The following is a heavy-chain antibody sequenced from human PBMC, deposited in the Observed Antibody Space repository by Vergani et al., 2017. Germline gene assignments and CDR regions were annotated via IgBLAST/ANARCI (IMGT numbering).Heavy chain of an antibody. J-gene: IGHJ4*02. CDR3: ARVGSGSPPDY. CDR2: INPSGAST. CDR1: GYTFTSYY. V-gene: IGHV1-46*01. D-gene: IGHD1-26*01. Sequence: QVQLVQSGAEVKKPGASVKASCKAFGYTFTSYYMHWVRQAPGQGLEWMGIINPSGASTSYAQKFQGRVTMTRDTSTSTVYMELSSLRSEDTAVYYCARVGSGSPPDYWGQGTLVTVSS.